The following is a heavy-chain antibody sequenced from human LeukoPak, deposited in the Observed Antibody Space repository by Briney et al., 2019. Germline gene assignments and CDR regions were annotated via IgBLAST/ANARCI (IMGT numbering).Heavy chain of an antibody. CDR3: ARNTSVVPASLGSTRRIVTTNYFDS. Sequence: SETLSLTCAVSASSISSGCYGAWIRQTPGEGLVWVGRIYDSGSTSYNPSLKSRVTISVDTSKSQFSLQVTSVPAADTAVYYCARNTSVVPASLGSTRRIVTTNYFDSWGQGTLVTVSS. D-gene: IGHD5-12*01. CDR2: IYDSGST. J-gene: IGHJ4*02. V-gene: IGHV4-38-2*01. CDR1: ASSISSGCY.